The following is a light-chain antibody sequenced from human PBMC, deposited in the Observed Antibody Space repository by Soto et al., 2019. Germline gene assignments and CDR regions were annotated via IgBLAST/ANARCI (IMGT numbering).Light chain of an antibody. V-gene: IGKV3-15*01. CDR2: GAS. CDR1: QSVSSK. CDR3: QQYNNWLPIT. J-gene: IGKJ5*01. Sequence: EIVMTQSPATLSVSPGERATLSCRASQSVSSKLAWYQQKHGQATSLIIYGASTRANGIPARFSGSGSGTEFTLTISSLQSEDFAVYYCQQYNNWLPITFGQGTRLEI.